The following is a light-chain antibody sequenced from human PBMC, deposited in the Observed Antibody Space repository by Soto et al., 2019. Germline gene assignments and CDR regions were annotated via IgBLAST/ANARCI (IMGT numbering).Light chain of an antibody. CDR3: IQDYNYPWT. J-gene: IGKJ1*01. CDR1: QGISND. CDR2: AAS. V-gene: IGKV1-6*01. Sequence: QLTQSQSLVCQSLGGRVTITCRASQGISNDLGWYQQKPGKAPKLLIYAASSLQSGVPSRFSGSGSGTDFTLTISSLQPEDFATYYCIQDYNYPWTVGNGTKVDIK.